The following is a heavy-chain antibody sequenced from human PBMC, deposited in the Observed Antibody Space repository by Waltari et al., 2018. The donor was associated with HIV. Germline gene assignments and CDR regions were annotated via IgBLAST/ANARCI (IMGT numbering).Heavy chain of an antibody. CDR2: VIPVLVTA. J-gene: IGHJ6*02. CDR3: GRAKDSSSWYQDSHYYGMDV. CDR1: GGTFSSYG. D-gene: IGHD6-13*01. V-gene: IGHV1-69*01. Sequence: QVQLVQSGAEVKKPGSSVKVSCKASGGTFSSYGISWVRQAPGQGLEWMGGVIPVLVTANYAQEFQGRVTITADDSTRTAYMGLSRRRYEDTAVYYWGRAKDSSSWYQDSHYYGMDVWGQGTTVIVSS.